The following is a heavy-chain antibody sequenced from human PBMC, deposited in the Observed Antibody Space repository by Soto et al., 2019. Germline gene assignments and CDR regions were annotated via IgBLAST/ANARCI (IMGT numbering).Heavy chain of an antibody. Sequence: QITLKESGPTLVKPTQTLTLTCTFSGFSLSALGVGVGWIRQPPGKALEWLAIIYWDDYKRYSPSVKSRLTITKGTSKNQVGLRMTNMNPVDTATYYCVQGVCSCFNCRPLWADDWGQGTLVTVSS. CDR3: VQGVCSCFNCRPLWADD. D-gene: IGHD2-15*01. J-gene: IGHJ4*02. CDR1: GFSLSALGVG. CDR2: IYWDDYK. V-gene: IGHV2-5*02.